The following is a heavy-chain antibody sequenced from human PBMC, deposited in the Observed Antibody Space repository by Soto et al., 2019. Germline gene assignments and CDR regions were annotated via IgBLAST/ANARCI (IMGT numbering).Heavy chain of an antibody. Sequence: GGSLRHSCAASGFTFSSYGMHWVRQAPGKGLEWVAVISYDGSNKYYADSVKGRFTISRDNSKNTLYLQMNSLRAEDTAVYYCAKVRVEMATFDAFDIWGQGTMVTVSS. D-gene: IGHD5-12*01. CDR3: AKVRVEMATFDAFDI. V-gene: IGHV3-30*18. CDR1: GFTFSSYG. J-gene: IGHJ3*02. CDR2: ISYDGSNK.